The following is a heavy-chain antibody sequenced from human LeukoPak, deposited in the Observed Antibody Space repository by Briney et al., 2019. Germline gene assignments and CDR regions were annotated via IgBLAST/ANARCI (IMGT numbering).Heavy chain of an antibody. CDR2: ISSSSSYI. D-gene: IGHD6-19*01. CDR1: GFTLSSYS. Sequence: GGSLRLSCAASGFTLSSYSMNWVRQAPGKGLEWVSSISSSSSYIYYADSVKGRFTISRDNAKNSLYLQMNSLRAEDTAVYYCARESSGWYDPVNAFDIWGQGTMVTVSS. CDR3: ARESSGWYDPVNAFDI. V-gene: IGHV3-21*01. J-gene: IGHJ3*02.